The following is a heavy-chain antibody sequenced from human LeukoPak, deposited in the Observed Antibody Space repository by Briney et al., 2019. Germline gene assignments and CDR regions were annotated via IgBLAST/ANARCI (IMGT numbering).Heavy chain of an antibody. J-gene: IGHJ4*02. CDR3: ARRYYYDSSGLDY. CDR1: GYSFTSYW. CDR2: IYPGDSDT. Sequence: GESLKISCKGSGYSFTSYWIGWVRQMPGKGLEWMGIIYPGDSDTRYSPSFQGQVTISADKSISTAYLQWSSLKASDTAMHYCARRYYYDSSGLDYWGQGTLVTVSS. V-gene: IGHV5-51*01. D-gene: IGHD3-22*01.